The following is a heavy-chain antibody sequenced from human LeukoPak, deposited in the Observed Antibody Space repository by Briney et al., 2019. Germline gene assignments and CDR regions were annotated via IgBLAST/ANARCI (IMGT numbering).Heavy chain of an antibody. CDR1: GYTFTGYY. D-gene: IGHD3-10*01. Sequence: ASVKVSCKTSGYTFTGYYIHWVRQAPGQGLEWMGWINPNSGDTNYAQKFQGRVSMTGDTSISTAYMELSRLRSDDTAVYYCATDPGRITMVRGPGGFDYWGQGTLVTVSS. CDR3: ATDPGRITMVRGPGGFDY. CDR2: INPNSGDT. J-gene: IGHJ4*02. V-gene: IGHV1-2*02.